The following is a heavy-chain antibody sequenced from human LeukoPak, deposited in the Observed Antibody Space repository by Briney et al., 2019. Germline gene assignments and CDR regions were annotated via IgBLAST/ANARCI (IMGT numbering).Heavy chain of an antibody. CDR1: GFTFSNAW. CDR2: MKEDGSDK. Sequence: AGGSLRLSCAASGFTFSNAWMSWVRQAAGKGLESVAKMKEDGSDKKHVDSGTGRFTISRDNAKNSLYLQMTGLRPEDTAVYFCVVGGAGGGYFPNWGQGSLVIVSS. D-gene: IGHD3-16*01. J-gene: IGHJ1*01. V-gene: IGHV3-7*01. CDR3: VVGGAGGGYFPN.